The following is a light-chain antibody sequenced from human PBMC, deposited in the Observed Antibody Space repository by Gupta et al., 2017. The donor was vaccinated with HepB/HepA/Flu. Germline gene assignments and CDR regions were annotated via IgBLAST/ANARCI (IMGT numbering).Light chain of an antibody. Sequence: DIVLTQSPGTLSLSPGERATLSCRASQSVSNNYLAWYQQRPGQAPRLLIYGASSRATGISDRFSGSGSGTDFTLSISRLAPEDFAGYYCQQYGNSPWTFGQGTKVEIK. CDR1: QSVSNNY. CDR3: QQYGNSPWT. V-gene: IGKV3-20*01. CDR2: GAS. J-gene: IGKJ1*01.